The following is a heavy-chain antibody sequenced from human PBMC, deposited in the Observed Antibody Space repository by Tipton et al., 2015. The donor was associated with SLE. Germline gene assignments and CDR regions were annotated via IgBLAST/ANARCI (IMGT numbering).Heavy chain of an antibody. Sequence: LSLTCAASGFTFSSYAMSWVRQAPGKGLEWVSAISGSGGSTYYADSAKGRFTISRDNSKNTLYLQMNSLRAEDTAVYYCAKEGYYGSGTRDAFDIWGQGTMVTVSS. J-gene: IGHJ3*02. CDR2: ISGSGGST. V-gene: IGHV3-23*01. CDR3: AKEGYYGSGTRDAFDI. D-gene: IGHD3-10*01. CDR1: GFTFSSYA.